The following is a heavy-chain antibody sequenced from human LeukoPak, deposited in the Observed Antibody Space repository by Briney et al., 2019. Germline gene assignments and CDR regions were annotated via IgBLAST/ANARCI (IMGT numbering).Heavy chain of an antibody. J-gene: IGHJ4*02. CDR3: AKGNHVSCYSPLDY. V-gene: IGHV3-23*01. D-gene: IGHD2-15*01. Sequence: QPGGSLRLSCAASGFTFTNYAMSWVRQAPGKGLELVSALSGSGDSTYYAVCVKGRFTVSRDNSKNTLYLQMNSLRAEDTAVYYCAKGNHVSCYSPLDYWGQGTLVTVSS. CDR2: LSGSGDST. CDR1: GFTFTNYA.